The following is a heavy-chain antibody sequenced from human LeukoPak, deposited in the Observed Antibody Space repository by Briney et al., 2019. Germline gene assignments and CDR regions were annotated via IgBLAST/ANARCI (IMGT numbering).Heavy chain of an antibody. Sequence: SETLSLTCTVSGGSISSYYWSWIRQPPGKGLEWIGYIYYSGSTNYNPSLKSRVTISVDTSKNQFSLKLSSVTAADTAVYYCARVIAAAGTVGMDVWSQGTTVTVSS. D-gene: IGHD6-13*01. CDR3: ARVIAAAGTVGMDV. CDR1: GGSISSYY. V-gene: IGHV4-59*01. J-gene: IGHJ6*02. CDR2: IYYSGST.